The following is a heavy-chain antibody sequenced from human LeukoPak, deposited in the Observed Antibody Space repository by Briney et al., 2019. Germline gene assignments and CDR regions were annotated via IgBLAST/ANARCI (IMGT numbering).Heavy chain of an antibody. D-gene: IGHD6-19*01. Sequence: GGSLRVSCAASGFTFSNYAMGWVRQARGKGLEWVSTIRDSGAYGFYADSVKGRFTISRDNSNNLVYLQMNNLRAEDTAEYYCAKRARYNSARATDFDSWGQGTQVTVSS. J-gene: IGHJ4*02. V-gene: IGHV3-23*01. CDR1: GFTFSNYA. CDR3: AKRARYNSARATDFDS. CDR2: IRDSGAYG.